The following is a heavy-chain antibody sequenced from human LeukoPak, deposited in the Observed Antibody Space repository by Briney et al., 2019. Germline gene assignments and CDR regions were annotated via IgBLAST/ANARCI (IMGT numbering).Heavy chain of an antibody. CDR3: AREALGYCSGGSCGGRVDY. CDR2: IYYSGST. Sequence: PSETLSLNCTVSGVSISSYYWSWIRQVPGKGLEWIGYIYYSGSTYYNLSLKSRVTISVDTSKNQFSLKLSSVTAADTAVYYCAREALGYCSGGSCGGRVDYWGQGTLVTVSS. D-gene: IGHD2-15*01. CDR1: GVSISSYY. V-gene: IGHV4-59*06. J-gene: IGHJ4*02.